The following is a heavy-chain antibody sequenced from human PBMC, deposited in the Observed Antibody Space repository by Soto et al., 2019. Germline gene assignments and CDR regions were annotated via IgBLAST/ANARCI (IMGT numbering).Heavy chain of an antibody. V-gene: IGHV1-69*01. CDR1: GGTFNNDA. J-gene: IGHJ4*02. Sequence: VQLVQSGAEVRKPGSSVKVSCKASGGTFNNDAISWVRQAPGQRLEWMGGIMPLFGAPNYAPDFQGRVTITADESTTTVYMELSHLTSEDTAMYFCAKARGESPMVQDDFFDYWGQGTLVSVAS. D-gene: IGHD3-10*01. CDR3: AKARGESPMVQDDFFDY. CDR2: IMPLFGAP.